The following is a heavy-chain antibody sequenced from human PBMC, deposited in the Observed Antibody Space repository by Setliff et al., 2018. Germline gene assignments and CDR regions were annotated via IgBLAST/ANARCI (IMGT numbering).Heavy chain of an antibody. D-gene: IGHD1-26*01. CDR1: GGSFSNYP. V-gene: IGHV1-69*13. CDR3: ATVNRGGYHSIYWYFAP. J-gene: IGHJ2*01. Sequence: SVKVSCKASGGSFSNYPITWVRQAPGQGLEWMGRIIPTSGTTNYAQTLQGRVTFSADASTATAYMEVTSLRSEDTAVYYCATVNRGGYHSIYWYFAPWGRGTLVTVSS. CDR2: IIPTSGTT.